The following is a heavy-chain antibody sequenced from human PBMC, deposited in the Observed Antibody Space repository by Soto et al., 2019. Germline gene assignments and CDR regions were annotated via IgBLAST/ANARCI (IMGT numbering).Heavy chain of an antibody. Sequence: SVKVSCKASAGTFSSSGISWVRQAPGEGVEWMGGIIPIFGSANNAQKFEGRVAITADESTSTAYMELSSLKSDDTAVYFCARLGGYYDSSGYQGAFDIWGQGTVVTVSS. CDR2: IIPIFGSA. V-gene: IGHV1-69*13. J-gene: IGHJ3*02. CDR3: ARLGGYYDSSGYQGAFDI. CDR1: AGTFSSSG. D-gene: IGHD3-22*01.